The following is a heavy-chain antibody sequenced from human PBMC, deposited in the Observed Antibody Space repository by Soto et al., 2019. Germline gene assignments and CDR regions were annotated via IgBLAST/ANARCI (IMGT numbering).Heavy chain of an antibody. Sequence: GESLNISYNSCGDSVSNSWIGSVRQMNGKGLEWMWIIYPGDSDTTCRPSLAVQFTISADKSMSTAYLHWSSLKATDTAMYYCARRFKVSPARSSFYAFGIWGQGTMVTISS. CDR3: ARRFKVSPARSSFYAFGI. D-gene: IGHD6-6*01. CDR2: IYPGDSDT. V-gene: IGHV5-51*01. CDR1: GDSVSNSW. J-gene: IGHJ3*02.